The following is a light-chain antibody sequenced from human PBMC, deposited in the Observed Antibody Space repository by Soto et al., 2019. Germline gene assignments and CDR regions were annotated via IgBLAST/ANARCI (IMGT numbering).Light chain of an antibody. CDR3: SSYTSIPTLAVV. V-gene: IGLV2-14*03. CDR1: SSDVGGYNY. Sequence: QSVLTQPASVSGSPGQSITISCTGTSSDVGGYNYVSWYQQHPGKAPKLMLYDVTIRPSGVSNRFSGSKSGNTASLTISGLQADDEADYYCSSYTSIPTLAVVFGGGTQLTVL. CDR2: DVT. J-gene: IGLJ7*01.